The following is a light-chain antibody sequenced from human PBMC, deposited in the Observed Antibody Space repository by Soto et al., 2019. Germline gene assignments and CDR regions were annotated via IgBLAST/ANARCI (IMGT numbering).Light chain of an antibody. Sequence: QSVLMQPPSVSGTPGQRVTISCSGSSSNIGSKTVNWFQQLPRAAPRLLIYSDNQRPSGVPDRFSGSRSGTSASLAISGLQSDDEADFYCAAWDDSLGAWVFGGGTQLTVL. J-gene: IGLJ3*02. CDR1: SSNIGSKT. CDR3: AAWDDSLGAWV. V-gene: IGLV1-44*01. CDR2: SDN.